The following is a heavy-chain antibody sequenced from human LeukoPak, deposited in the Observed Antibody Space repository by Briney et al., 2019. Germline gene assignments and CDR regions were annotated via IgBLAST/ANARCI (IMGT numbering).Heavy chain of an antibody. CDR2: IYSGGST. D-gene: IGHD3-9*01. CDR3: AKAGGVLRYFDWLLSKQPYYFDY. Sequence: GGSLRLSCAPSGFTFSSNYMSWVRHAPGKGLEGVSDIYSGGSTYYADSVKGRFTISRDNSKNTLYLQMNSLRAEDRAVYYCAKAGGVLRYFDWLLSKQPYYFDYWGQGTLVTVSS. J-gene: IGHJ4*02. V-gene: IGHV3-53*01. CDR1: GFTFSSNY.